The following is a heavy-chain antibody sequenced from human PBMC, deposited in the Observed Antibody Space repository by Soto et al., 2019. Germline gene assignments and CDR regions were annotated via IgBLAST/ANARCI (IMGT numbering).Heavy chain of an antibody. CDR3: ARKILGSTTRPNYWYFDL. D-gene: IGHD7-27*01. Sequence: EVQVLESGGGLVQPGGSLRLSCAGSGFTFINYAMNWVRQAPGRGLEWVSSISGGGDAAFFPDSVRGRFTISRDNSKLTVTLQMNSLGVDDTAVYYCARKILGSTTRPNYWYFDLWGRGTRVTVSS. V-gene: IGHV3-23*01. J-gene: IGHJ2*01. CDR1: GFTFINYA. CDR2: ISGGGDAA.